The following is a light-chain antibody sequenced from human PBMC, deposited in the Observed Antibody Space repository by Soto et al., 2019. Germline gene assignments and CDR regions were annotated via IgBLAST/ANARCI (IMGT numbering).Light chain of an antibody. Sequence: QSALTQPPSASGTPGQRVTISCSGSSSNNGSNTVNWYQQLPGTAPKILIYSNKQRPSGVPDRFSGSKSGTSASLAIIGFQSEDEADYYCAAWDDSLNGYVFGTGTKVTVL. CDR3: AAWDDSLNGYV. CDR2: SNK. V-gene: IGLV1-44*01. J-gene: IGLJ1*01. CDR1: SSNNGSNT.